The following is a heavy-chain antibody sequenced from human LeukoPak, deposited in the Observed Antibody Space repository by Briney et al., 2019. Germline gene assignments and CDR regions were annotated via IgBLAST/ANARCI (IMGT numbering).Heavy chain of an antibody. Sequence: PSETLSLTCTVSGGFVSTYYWSWIRQPPGKGLEWIGYIFYSGNTNYNPSLKSRVTISVDTSKNQFSLKLSSVTAADTAVYYCARSGALTGYLYWDQGTLVTVSS. J-gene: IGHJ4*02. V-gene: IGHV4-59*02. D-gene: IGHD3-9*01. CDR3: ARSGALTGYLY. CDR1: GGFVSTYY. CDR2: IFYSGNT.